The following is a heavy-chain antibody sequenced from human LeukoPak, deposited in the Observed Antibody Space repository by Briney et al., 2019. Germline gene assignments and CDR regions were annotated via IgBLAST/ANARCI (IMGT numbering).Heavy chain of an antibody. CDR3: ARVPDSGSYSYNWFDP. J-gene: IGHJ5*02. D-gene: IGHD1-26*01. CDR2: ISAYNSNT. V-gene: IGHV1-18*01. CDR1: GYTFTSYG. Sequence: ASVKVSCKASGYTFTSYGISWVRQAPGQGLEWMGWISAYNSNTNYAQKLQGRVTMTTDTSTSTAYMELRSLRSDDTAVYYCARVPDSGSYSYNWFDPWGQGTLVTVSS.